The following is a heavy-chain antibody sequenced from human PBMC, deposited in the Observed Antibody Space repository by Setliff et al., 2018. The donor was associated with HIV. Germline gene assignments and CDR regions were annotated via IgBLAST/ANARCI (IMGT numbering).Heavy chain of an antibody. V-gene: IGHV4-59*01. CDR3: ARASSRLNCSGGSCYRAPYAFDI. Sequence: SETLSLTCTVSGGSTSGYYWNWIRQSPGKGLEWIGCVFYSGSANYSPSLKSRVTISADTSKNQFSLKLSSVTAADTAMYYCARASSRLNCSGGSCYRAPYAFDIWGQGTMVTVSS. J-gene: IGHJ3*02. CDR1: GGSTSGYY. CDR2: VFYSGSA. D-gene: IGHD2-15*01.